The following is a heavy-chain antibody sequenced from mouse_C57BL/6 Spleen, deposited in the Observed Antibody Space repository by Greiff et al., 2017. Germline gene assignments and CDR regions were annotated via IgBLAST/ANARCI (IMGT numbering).Heavy chain of an antibody. CDR1: GYTFTSYW. CDR3: AIPPYDYGEDRFAY. Sequence: QVQLQQPGAELVKPGASVKMSCKASGYTFTSYWITWVKQRPGQGLEWIGDIYPGSGSTNYNEKFKSKATLTVDTSSSTAYMQLSSLTSEDSAVYYCAIPPYDYGEDRFAYWGQGTLVTVSA. V-gene: IGHV1-55*01. J-gene: IGHJ3*01. CDR2: IYPGSGST. D-gene: IGHD2-4*01.